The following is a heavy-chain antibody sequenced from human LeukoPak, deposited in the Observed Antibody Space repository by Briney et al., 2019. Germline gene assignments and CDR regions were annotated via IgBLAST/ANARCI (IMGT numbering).Heavy chain of an antibody. V-gene: IGHV4-61*01. CDR2: VFYSGST. Sequence: SETLSLTCTVSGYSISSGYYWNWIRQPPGKGLEWIGYVFYSGSTNYNPSLKSRVTISVDTSKNQFSLKLSSVTAADTAVYYCARDLGPDAFDIWGQGTMVTVSS. CDR3: ARDLGPDAFDI. CDR1: GYSISSGYY. J-gene: IGHJ3*02.